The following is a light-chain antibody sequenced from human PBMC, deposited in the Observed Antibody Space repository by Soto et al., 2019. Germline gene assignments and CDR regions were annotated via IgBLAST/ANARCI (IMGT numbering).Light chain of an antibody. CDR2: DVS. J-gene: IGLJ2*01. CDR3: SSYTSSSTVV. Sequence: QSALTQPASVSGSPGQSITISCTGTSSDVGGYNYVSWYQHHPGKAPKLMIYDVSNRPSGVSNRFSGSKSGNTASLTISGLQAEDEADYYCSSYTSSSTVVFGGGTNFTVL. V-gene: IGLV2-14*03. CDR1: SSDVGGYNY.